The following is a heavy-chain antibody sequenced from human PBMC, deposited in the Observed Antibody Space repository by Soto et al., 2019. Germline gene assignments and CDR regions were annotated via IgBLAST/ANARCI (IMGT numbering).Heavy chain of an antibody. D-gene: IGHD3-9*01. CDR3: ARVRADWASDAFDI. CDR2: IYYSGST. Sequence: QLQLQESGPGLVKPSETLSLTCTVSGGSISSSSYYWGWIRQPPGKGLEWIGSIYYSGSTYYNPSLKSRVTISVDTSKNQFSLKLSSVTAADTAVYYCARVRADWASDAFDIWGQGTMVTVSS. CDR1: GGSISSSSYY. J-gene: IGHJ3*02. V-gene: IGHV4-39*01.